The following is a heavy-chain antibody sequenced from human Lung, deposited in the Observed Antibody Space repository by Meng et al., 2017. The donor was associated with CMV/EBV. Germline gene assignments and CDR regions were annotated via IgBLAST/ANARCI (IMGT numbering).Heavy chain of an antibody. D-gene: IGHD3-10*01. CDR1: GGSISSTYYY. CDR3: ARHHTYYFASGPNYYFDY. Sequence: SETLSLXCTVSGGSISSTYYYWGWIRQPPGRGLEWIGSLYYSGSTYYNPSLKSRVTVSVDTSKNQFSLKLTSVTAADTAIYYCARHHTYYFASGPNYYFDYXGQGXLVTVSS. J-gene: IGHJ4*02. V-gene: IGHV4-39*01. CDR2: LYYSGST.